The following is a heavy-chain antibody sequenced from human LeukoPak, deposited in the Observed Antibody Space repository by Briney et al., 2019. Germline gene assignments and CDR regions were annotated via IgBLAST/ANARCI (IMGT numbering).Heavy chain of an antibody. CDR1: GRSFSGYY. CDR2: IDHSGST. CDR3: ARLGTIFGVVEDAFDI. V-gene: IGHV4-34*01. D-gene: IGHD3-3*01. Sequence: SETLSLTCAVYGRSFSGYYWSWIRQPPGKGLEWIGEIDHSGSTNYNPSLKSRVTISVDTSKNQFSLKLSSVTAADTAVYYCARLGTIFGVVEDAFDIWGQGTMVTVSS. J-gene: IGHJ3*02.